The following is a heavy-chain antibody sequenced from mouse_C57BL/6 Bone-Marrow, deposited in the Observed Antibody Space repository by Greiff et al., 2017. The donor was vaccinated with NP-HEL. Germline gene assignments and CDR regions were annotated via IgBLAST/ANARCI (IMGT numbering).Heavy chain of an antibody. CDR1: GFSFNTYA. D-gene: IGHD4-1*01. Sequence: EVQRVESGGGLVQPKGSLKLSCAASGFSFNTYAMNWVRQAPGKGLEWVARIRSKSNNYATYYADSVKDRFTISRDDSESMLYLQMNNLKTEGTAMYYCVREGTGTPWFAYWGQGTLVTVSA. CDR3: VREGTGTPWFAY. CDR2: IRSKSNNYAT. V-gene: IGHV10-1*01. J-gene: IGHJ3*01.